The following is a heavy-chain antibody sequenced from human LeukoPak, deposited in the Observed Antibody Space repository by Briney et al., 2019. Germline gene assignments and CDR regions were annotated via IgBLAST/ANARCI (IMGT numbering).Heavy chain of an antibody. V-gene: IGHV3-53*01. Sequence: GGSLRLSCAASGFTVSSNYMSWVRQAPGKGLEWVSVIYSGGSTYYADSVKGRFTISRDNSKNTLYLQMNSLRAEDTAVYYCARDTLKVVPAVPFDYWGQGTLVTVSS. CDR1: GFTVSSNY. J-gene: IGHJ4*02. D-gene: IGHD2-2*01. CDR3: ARDTLKVVPAVPFDY. CDR2: IYSGGST.